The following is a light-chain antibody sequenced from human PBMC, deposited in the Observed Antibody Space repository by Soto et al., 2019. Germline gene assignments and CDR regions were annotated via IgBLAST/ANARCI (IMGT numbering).Light chain of an antibody. J-gene: IGKJ4*01. CDR2: AAS. V-gene: IGKV1-12*01. CDR1: QGINNW. Sequence: DIQMTQSPSSVSASVGDTVSITCRASQGINNWLAWYQQKPGKAPQVLIYAASRLPSGVPSRFSGSGFGTDFTLTITSLQPEDVATYFCQQANNFPLTFGGGTKIEIK. CDR3: QQANNFPLT.